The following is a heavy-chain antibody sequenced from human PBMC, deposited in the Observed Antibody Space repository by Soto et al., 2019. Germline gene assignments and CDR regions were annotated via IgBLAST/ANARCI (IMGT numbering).Heavy chain of an antibody. CDR3: ARVINYAAAGTNCYGMDV. CDR2: TYYRSKWYN. CDR1: GDSVSSNSAA. D-gene: IGHD6-13*01. J-gene: IGHJ6*02. V-gene: IGHV6-1*01. Sequence: QTLSLTCAISGDSVSSNSAAWNWIRQSPSRGLEWLGRTYYRSKWYNDYSVSVKSRITTNPDTSKNQFSLQLNSVIPEDTAVYYCARVINYAAAGTNCYGMDVWGQGTTVTVSS.